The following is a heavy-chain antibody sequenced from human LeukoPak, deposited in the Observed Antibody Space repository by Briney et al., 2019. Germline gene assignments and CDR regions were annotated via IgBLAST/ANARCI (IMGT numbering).Heavy chain of an antibody. CDR3: ARGPGPDFDY. V-gene: IGHV3-21*01. Sequence: VGSLRLSCAASGVTFSSDSMNWVRQPPRTGLEWVSSISSSSSDIYYADSAKGRFTTARDNTTNSLYLQMNSLRAEDTAVYYCARGPGPDFDYWGQGTLVTVSS. CDR2: ISSSSSDI. D-gene: IGHD2-2*01. J-gene: IGHJ4*02. CDR1: GVTFSSDS.